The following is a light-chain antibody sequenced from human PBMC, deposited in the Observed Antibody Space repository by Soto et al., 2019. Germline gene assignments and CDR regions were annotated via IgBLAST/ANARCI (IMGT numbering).Light chain of an antibody. CDR3: QQSYSIQWT. V-gene: IGKV1-39*01. Sequence: DIQMTQSPSSLSASVGDRVTITCRASQSISSYLNWYQQKPGKAPKLLIYAASSLQSGVPSRFSGSGSGTDFTLTISSLEPEDFANYYCQQSYSIQWTFGQGTKVEIK. CDR2: AAS. J-gene: IGKJ1*01. CDR1: QSISSY.